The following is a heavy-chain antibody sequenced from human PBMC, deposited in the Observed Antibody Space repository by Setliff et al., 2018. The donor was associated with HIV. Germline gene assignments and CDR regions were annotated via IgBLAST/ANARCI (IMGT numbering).Heavy chain of an antibody. Sequence: SVKVSCKASGYTFTTYGLHWVRQAPGQGLEWMGWIHPNTGNPTYAQGFTGRFVFSLDTSVSTAYLQINNLKTEDTAVYYCARAGIGGLDFWGQGTLVTVSS. CDR1: GYTFTTYG. D-gene: IGHD3-16*01. J-gene: IGHJ4*02. V-gene: IGHV7-4-1*02. CDR2: IHPNTGNP. CDR3: ARAGIGGLDF.